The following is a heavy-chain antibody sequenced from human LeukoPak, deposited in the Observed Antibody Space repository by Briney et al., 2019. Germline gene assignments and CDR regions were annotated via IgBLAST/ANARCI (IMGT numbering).Heavy chain of an antibody. J-gene: IGHJ5*02. Sequence: PGRSRRLSCAASGFTFSSYAMHWVRQAPGKGLEWVAVISYDGSNKYYADSVKGRFTISRDNSKNTLYLQMNSLRAEDTAVYYCASAREEYNWFDPWGQGTLVTVSS. CDR2: ISYDGSNK. CDR3: ASAREEYNWFDP. V-gene: IGHV3-30-3*01. CDR1: GFTFSSYA. D-gene: IGHD3-10*01.